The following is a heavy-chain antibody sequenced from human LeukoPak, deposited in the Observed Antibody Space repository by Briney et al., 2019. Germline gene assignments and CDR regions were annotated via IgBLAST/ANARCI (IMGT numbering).Heavy chain of an antibody. J-gene: IGHJ4*02. Sequence: SETLSLTCAVYGGSFSGYYWSWIRQPPGKGLEWIGEINHSGSTNYNPSLKSRVTISVDTSRNQFSLKLSSVTAADTAVYYCARETYYYGSGSYSPDYWGQGTLVTVSS. CDR1: GGSFSGYY. CDR3: ARETYYYGSGSYSPDY. CDR2: INHSGST. V-gene: IGHV4-34*01. D-gene: IGHD3-10*01.